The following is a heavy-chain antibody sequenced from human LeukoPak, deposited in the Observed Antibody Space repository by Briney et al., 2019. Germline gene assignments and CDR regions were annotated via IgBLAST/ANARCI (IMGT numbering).Heavy chain of an antibody. V-gene: IGHV3-64D*06. CDR1: GSTFSGHF. J-gene: IGHJ4*02. CDR3: IKDRIGTWSFDH. CDR2: ISINGDKT. D-gene: IGHD1-26*01. Sequence: GGSLRLSCSASGSTFSGHFMHWVRQALGKGLEYVSSISINGDKTYYAESVKGRFTISRDNSKNTLYLQLSSLRVEDTAVYYCIKDRIGTWSFDHWGQGTLLTVSS.